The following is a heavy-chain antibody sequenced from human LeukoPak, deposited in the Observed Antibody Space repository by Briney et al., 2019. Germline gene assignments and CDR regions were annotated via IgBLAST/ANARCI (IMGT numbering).Heavy chain of an antibody. V-gene: IGHV1-18*04. CDR2: ISAYNGNT. CDR1: GYTFTDYY. Sequence: GASVTVSCKASGYTFTDYYMQWVRQAPGQGLEWMGWISAYNGNTNYAQKLQGRVTMTTDTSTSTAYMELRSLRSDDTAVYYCARSFRYCSGGSCYSEAYYYGMDVWGQGTTATVSS. D-gene: IGHD2-15*01. CDR3: ARSFRYCSGGSCYSEAYYYGMDV. J-gene: IGHJ6*02.